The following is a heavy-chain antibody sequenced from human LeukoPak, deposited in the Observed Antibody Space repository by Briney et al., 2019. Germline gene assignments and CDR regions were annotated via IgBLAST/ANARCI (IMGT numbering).Heavy chain of an antibody. CDR1: GGSISNYF. CDR2: IYTSGST. V-gene: IGHV4-4*07. J-gene: IGHJ4*02. CDR3: ATTNVLLWFGELSKTAYFDY. Sequence: RTSETLSLTCTVSGGSISNYFWSWIRQPAGKGLEWIGRIYTSGSTNYNPSLKSRVTMSVDTSKNQFSLKLSSVTAADTAVYYCATTNVLLWFGELSKTAYFDYWGQGTLVTVSS. D-gene: IGHD3-10*01.